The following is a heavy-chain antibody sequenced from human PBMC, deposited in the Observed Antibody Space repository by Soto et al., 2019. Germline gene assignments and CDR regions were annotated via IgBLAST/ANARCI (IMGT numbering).Heavy chain of an antibody. CDR3: ARVRGYDYSYYFDY. D-gene: IGHD5-12*01. Sequence: PSETLSLTCTVSGGSISSSSYYWGWIRQPPGKGLEWIGSIYYSGSTYYNPSLKSRVTISVDTSKNQFSLKLSSVTAADTAVYYCARVRGYDYSYYFDYWGQGTLVTVSS. V-gene: IGHV4-39*01. J-gene: IGHJ4*02. CDR2: IYYSGST. CDR1: GGSISSSSYY.